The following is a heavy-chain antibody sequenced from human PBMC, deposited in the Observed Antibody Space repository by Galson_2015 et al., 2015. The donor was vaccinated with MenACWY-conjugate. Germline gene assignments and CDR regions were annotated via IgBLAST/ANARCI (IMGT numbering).Heavy chain of an antibody. J-gene: IGHJ1*01. Sequence: SLRLSCAASGFTFSSYSMNWVRQAPGKGLEWVSYISDSSSTIFYADSLKGRFTISRDNAKNSLYLQMNSLRAEDTAVYHCASRDSSSWYRQYFQHWGQGTLVTVSS. D-gene: IGHD6-13*01. CDR3: ASRDSSSWYRQYFQH. CDR2: ISDSSSTI. V-gene: IGHV3-48*01. CDR1: GFTFSSYS.